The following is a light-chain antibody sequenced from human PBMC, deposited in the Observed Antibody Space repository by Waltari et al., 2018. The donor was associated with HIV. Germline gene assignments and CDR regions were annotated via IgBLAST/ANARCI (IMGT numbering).Light chain of an antibody. CDR1: NIGDKS. J-gene: IGLJ3*02. CDR3: QIGDMRSDHWV. V-gene: IGLV3-21*03. CDR2: DDD. Sequence: SYVLTQPPSVSVAPGKTARITCERDNIGDKSVHWYQQKPGQSPILVMYDDDHRPSGIAERFSGSNSENTATLTNNRREAGDEAEYYYQIGDMRSDHWVFGGGTKLTV.